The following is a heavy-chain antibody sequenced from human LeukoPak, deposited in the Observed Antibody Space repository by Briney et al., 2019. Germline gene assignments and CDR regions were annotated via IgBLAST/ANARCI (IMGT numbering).Heavy chain of an antibody. CDR1: GGSISSGSYY. CDR2: IYTSGST. D-gene: IGHD3-22*01. Sequence: SETLSLTCTVSGGSISSGSYYWSWIRQPAGKGLEWIGRIYTSGSTNYNPSLKSRVTISVDTSKNQFSLKLSSVTAADTAVYYCAIWRYYDSSAQEAFDIWGQGTMVTVSS. CDR3: AIWRYYDSSAQEAFDI. V-gene: IGHV4-61*02. J-gene: IGHJ3*02.